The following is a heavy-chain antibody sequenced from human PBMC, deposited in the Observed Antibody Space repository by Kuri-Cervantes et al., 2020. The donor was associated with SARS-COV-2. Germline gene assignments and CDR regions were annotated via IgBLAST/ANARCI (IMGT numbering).Heavy chain of an antibody. D-gene: IGHD6-13*01. J-gene: IGHJ6*02. CDR2: IYSGGST. CDR1: GFTFSNAW. Sequence: GESLKISCVASGFTFSNAWMSWVRQAPGKGVGWVSVIYSGGSTYYAESVKGRFTISRDNSENTLYLQMNNLRAEDTAVYYCARDSFGSSFYYYGMDVWGQGTTVTVSS. CDR3: ARDSFGSSFYYYGMDV. V-gene: IGHV3-53*01.